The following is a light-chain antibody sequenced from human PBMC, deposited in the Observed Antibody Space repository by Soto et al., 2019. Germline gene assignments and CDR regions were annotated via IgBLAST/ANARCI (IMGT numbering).Light chain of an antibody. J-gene: IGLJ1*01. V-gene: IGLV2-23*02. CDR2: EVS. CDR1: SSDVGSYNL. Sequence: QSVLTQPASVSGSPGQSITISCTGTSSDVGSYNLVSWYQQHPGKAPKLMIYEVSKRPSGVSNRFSGSKSGNTASLTISGLQAEDEADYYCCSYAGSSTYGFGTGTKRTVL. CDR3: CSYAGSSTYG.